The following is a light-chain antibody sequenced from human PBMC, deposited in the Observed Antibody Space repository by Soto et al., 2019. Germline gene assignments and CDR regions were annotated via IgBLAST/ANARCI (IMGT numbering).Light chain of an antibody. V-gene: IGKV1-39*01. J-gene: IGKJ1*01. CDR2: GAS. CDR1: QTISGY. Sequence: DIQMTQSPSSLSASVGDRVTITCRASQTISGYLNWYQQKPGKAPELRGASSLHRGVPSRFSGGGAGTEFTLTISSLQPEDFATYYCQQTSAFPRTFGQGTKVDIK. CDR3: QQTSAFPRT.